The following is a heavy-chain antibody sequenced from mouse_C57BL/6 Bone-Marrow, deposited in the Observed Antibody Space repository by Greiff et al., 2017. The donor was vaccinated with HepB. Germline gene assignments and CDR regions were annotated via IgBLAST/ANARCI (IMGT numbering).Heavy chain of an antibody. Sequence: EVQLQQSGPELVKPGASVKISCKASGYTFTDYYMNWVKQSHGKSLEWIGDINPNNGGTSYNQKFKGKATLTVDKSSSTAYMELRSRTSEDSAVYYCAIEDFNYWGQGTTLTVSS. CDR2: INPNNGGT. CDR3: AIEDFNY. J-gene: IGHJ2*01. V-gene: IGHV1-26*01. CDR1: GYTFTDYY.